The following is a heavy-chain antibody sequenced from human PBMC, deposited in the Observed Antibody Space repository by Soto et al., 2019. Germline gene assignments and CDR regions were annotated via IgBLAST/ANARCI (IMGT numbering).Heavy chain of an antibody. D-gene: IGHD3-3*01. Sequence: PGGSLRLSCAASGFTFSSFAMSWVRQAPGKGLEWVSSISGTDYSTYYADSVKGRFTISRDNSKNALFLQMNTLRVEDTAVYYCALLNPNDFWSGYSWGQGTLVTVSS. V-gene: IGHV3-23*01. CDR1: GFTFSSFA. CDR3: ALLNPNDFWSGYS. CDR2: ISGTDYST. J-gene: IGHJ4*02.